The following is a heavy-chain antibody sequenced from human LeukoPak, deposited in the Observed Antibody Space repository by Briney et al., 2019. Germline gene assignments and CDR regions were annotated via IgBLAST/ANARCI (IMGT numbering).Heavy chain of an antibody. V-gene: IGHV3-21*01. CDR1: GFTFSSYS. J-gene: IGHJ4*02. CDR3: AREDGGNYDSSGYYYEPPFDY. Sequence: GGSLRLSCAASGFTFSSYSMNWVRQAPGKGLEWVSSISSSSSYIYYADSVKGRFTISRDNAKNSLYLQMNSLRAEDTAVYYCAREDGGNYDSSGYYYEPPFDYWGQGTLVTVSS. CDR2: ISSSSSYI. D-gene: IGHD3-22*01.